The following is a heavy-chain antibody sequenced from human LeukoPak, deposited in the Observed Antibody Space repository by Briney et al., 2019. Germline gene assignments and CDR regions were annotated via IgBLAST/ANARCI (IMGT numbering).Heavy chain of an antibody. D-gene: IGHD6-6*01. V-gene: IGHV1-8*01. Sequence: GASVKVSCKASGYTFTSYDINWVRQATGQGLEWMGWMNPNSGNTGYAQKFQGRVTMTRNTSISTAYMELSSLRSEDTAVYYCARGDSARPAGDFQHWGQGTLVTVSS. CDR2: MNPNSGNT. CDR3: ARGDSARPAGDFQH. J-gene: IGHJ1*01. CDR1: GYTFTSYD.